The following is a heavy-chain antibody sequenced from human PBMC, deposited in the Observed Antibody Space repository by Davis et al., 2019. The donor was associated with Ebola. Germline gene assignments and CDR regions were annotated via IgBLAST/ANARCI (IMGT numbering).Heavy chain of an antibody. CDR3: AREAAGLGY. Sequence: GGSLRLSCAASGFTFDDYAMHWVRQAPGKGLEWVSGISWNSGSIGYADSVKGRFTISRDNAKNSLYLQMNSLRAEDTAVYYCAREAAGLGYWGQGTLVTVSS. J-gene: IGHJ4*02. CDR2: ISWNSGSI. V-gene: IGHV3-9*01. CDR1: GFTFDDYA.